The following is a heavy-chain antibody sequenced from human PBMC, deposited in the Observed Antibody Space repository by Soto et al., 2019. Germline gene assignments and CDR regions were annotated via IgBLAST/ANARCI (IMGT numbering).Heavy chain of an antibody. D-gene: IGHD6-19*01. CDR2: IWYDGSNK. V-gene: IGHV3-33*01. Sequence: QVQLVESGGGVVQPGRSLRLSCAASGFTFSSYGMHWVRQAPGKGLEWVAVIWYDGSNKYYADSVKGRFTISRDNSKNSLYLQMNSLRAEDTAVYYCPSGPPVKGDAFDIWGQGTMVTVSS. CDR1: GFTFSSYG. J-gene: IGHJ3*02. CDR3: PSGPPVKGDAFDI.